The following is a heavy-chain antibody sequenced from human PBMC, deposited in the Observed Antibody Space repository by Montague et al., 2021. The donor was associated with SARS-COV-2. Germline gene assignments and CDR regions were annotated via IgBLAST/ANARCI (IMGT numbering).Heavy chain of an antibody. CDR1: GDSVSSTSAA. CDR3: ARAYCSSTSCYPIDY. V-gene: IGHV6-1*01. Sequence: CAISGDSVSSTSAAGNWIRQSPSRGLEGLGRTYFTSKCSSEYALSVKSRLIISPDTSKNQFSLLLMSVTPDDTAVYYCARAYCSSTSCYPIDYWSQGTLVTVSS. J-gene: IGHJ4*02. D-gene: IGHD2-2*01. CDR2: TYFTSKCSS.